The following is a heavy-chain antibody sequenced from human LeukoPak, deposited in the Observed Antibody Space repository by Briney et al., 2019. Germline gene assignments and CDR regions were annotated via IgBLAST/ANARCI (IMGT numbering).Heavy chain of an antibody. CDR1: GFTFSSYA. CDR2: ISGSGGST. D-gene: IGHD3-22*01. CDR3: AKDLLISVGDSSGYYDY. V-gene: IGHV3-23*01. J-gene: IGHJ4*02. Sequence: GGSLRLSCAASGFTFSSYAMSWVRQAPGKGLEWVSAISGSGGSTYYADPVKGRFTISRDNSKNTLYLQMNSLRAEDTAVYYCAKDLLISVGDSSGYYDYWGQGTLVTVSS.